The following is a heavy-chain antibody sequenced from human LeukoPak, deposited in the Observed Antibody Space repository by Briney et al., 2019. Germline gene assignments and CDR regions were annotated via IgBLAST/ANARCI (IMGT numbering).Heavy chain of an antibody. CDR1: GFTFSSYG. D-gene: IGHD1-26*01. J-gene: IGHJ4*02. CDR3: AKEEKKSYDY. V-gene: IGHV3-30*18. CDR2: ISYDGSNK. Sequence: GGSLRLSCAASGFTFSSYGMHWVRQAPGKGLEWVAVISYDGSNKYYADSVKSRFTISRDNSKNTLYLQMNSLRAEDTAVYYCAKEEKKSYDYWGQGTLVTVSS.